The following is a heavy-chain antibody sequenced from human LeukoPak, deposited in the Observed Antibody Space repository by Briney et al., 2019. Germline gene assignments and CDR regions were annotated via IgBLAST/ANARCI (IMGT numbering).Heavy chain of an antibody. D-gene: IGHD2-2*01. J-gene: IGHJ6*03. CDR1: GYTFTGYY. V-gene: IGHV1-69*13. CDR2: IIPFFGTP. Sequence: ASVKVSCKASGYTFTGYYVHWVRQAPGQGLEWVGGIIPFFGTPYYAQKFQDRVTITADESASTAYMELSSLRSEDTAVYFCVLDQGRYFYYMDVWGRGTTVTISS. CDR3: VLDQGRYFYYMDV.